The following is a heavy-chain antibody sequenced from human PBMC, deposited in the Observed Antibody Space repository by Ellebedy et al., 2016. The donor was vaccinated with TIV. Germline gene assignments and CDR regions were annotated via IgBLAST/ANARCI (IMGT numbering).Heavy chain of an antibody. V-gene: IGHV6-1*01. CDR2: TYYRSKWYN. CDR3: AKGFGSCWYLGS. CDR1: GDSVSTNSAA. Sequence: SQTLSLTCAISGDSVSTNSAAWNWIRQSPSRGLEWLGRTYYRSKWYNDYAVSVKSRITINPDTAKNQFSLQLNSVTPEDTAVYYCAKGFGSCWYLGSWGQGTLVTVSS. J-gene: IGHJ5*02. D-gene: IGHD6-19*01.